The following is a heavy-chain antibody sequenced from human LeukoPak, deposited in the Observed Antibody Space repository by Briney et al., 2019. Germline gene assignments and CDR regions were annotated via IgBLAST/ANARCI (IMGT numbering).Heavy chain of an antibody. CDR3: VREGYDSSGYYLDS. D-gene: IGHD3-22*01. CDR1: GASISGYF. V-gene: IGHV4-59*01. CDR2: ISSSGNT. Sequence: SETLSLTCTVTGASISGYFWSWIRQPPRKGLEWIGYISSSGNTNYNPSLESRVTISVDTSKNRFSLKLSSVTAADTAVYYCVREGYDSSGYYLDSWGQGTLVTVSS. J-gene: IGHJ4*02.